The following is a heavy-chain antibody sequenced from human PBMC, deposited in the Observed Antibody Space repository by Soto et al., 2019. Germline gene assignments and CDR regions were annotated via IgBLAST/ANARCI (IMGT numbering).Heavy chain of an antibody. Sequence: EVQLVESGGGLVQPGGSLRLSCAASGFTFSDYWMSWVRQAPGKGLEWVANIKEDGSEKDYVDSMKGRFTISRDNAKNSLFLQMNSLRAEHMAVYYCALRYYYNSSGYFSFGYWGPGNLVTDSS. D-gene: IGHD3-22*01. J-gene: IGHJ4*02. CDR2: IKEDGSEK. CDR3: ALRYYYNSSGYFSFGY. CDR1: GFTFSDYW. V-gene: IGHV3-7*05.